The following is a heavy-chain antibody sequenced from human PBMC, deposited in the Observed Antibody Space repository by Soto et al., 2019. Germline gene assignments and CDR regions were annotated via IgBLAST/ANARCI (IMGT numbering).Heavy chain of an antibody. CDR3: ARPLPRPNDAFDS. V-gene: IGHV4-39*01. J-gene: IGHJ3*02. Sequence: PLEATSPTSIVSGCSTRSRNYYRLRIRQPPGKGLEWIGSIYYSGSTYYNPSLKSRVTISVDTSKNQFSLKLSSVTAAYTAVYYCARPLPRPNDAFDSWGQGTMVTVSS. CDR2: IYYSGST. D-gene: IGHD2-15*01. CDR1: GCSTRSRNYY.